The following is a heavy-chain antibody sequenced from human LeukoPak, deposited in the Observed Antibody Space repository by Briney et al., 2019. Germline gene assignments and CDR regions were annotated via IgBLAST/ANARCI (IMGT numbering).Heavy chain of an antibody. CDR1: GFTFGSYG. CDR3: AKDLRQYYYESSGYYLDY. V-gene: IGHV3-30*02. D-gene: IGHD3-22*01. J-gene: IGHJ4*02. Sequence: GGSLRLSCAASGFTFGSYGMPWVRQAPGKGLEWVAFVRYDGSSKYSADSVKGRFTISRDNSKNTLYLQMNSLRAEDTAVYYCAKDLRQYYYESSGYYLDYWGQGTLVTVSS. CDR2: VRYDGSSK.